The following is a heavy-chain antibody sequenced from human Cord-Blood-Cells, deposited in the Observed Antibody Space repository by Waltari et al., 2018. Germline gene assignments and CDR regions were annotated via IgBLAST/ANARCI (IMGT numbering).Heavy chain of an antibody. CDR3: ARGVWFRGLFTTFDY. J-gene: IGHJ4*02. Sequence: EVQLVESGGGLVQPGGSLRLYCAASGFTFSSYEMNWGRQAPGKGLEWVSYISSSGSTIYYADSVKGRFTISRDNAKNSLYLQMNSLRADDTAVYYCARGVWFRGLFTTFDYWGQGTLVTVSS. D-gene: IGHD3-10*01. CDR1: GFTFSSYE. CDR2: ISSSGSTI. V-gene: IGHV3-48*03.